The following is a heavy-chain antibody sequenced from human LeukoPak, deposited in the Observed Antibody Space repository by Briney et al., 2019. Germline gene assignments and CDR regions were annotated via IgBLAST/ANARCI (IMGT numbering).Heavy chain of an antibody. Sequence: GGSLRLSCAASGFTFDDYAMHWVRQALGKGLGWGSGISWNIGSIGYAESVKSRFTISREKAKNSLYLQMNNLRAEDPALYYCAKGVYYYDSSGYYPTFDYWGQGTLVTVSS. CDR3: AKGVYYYDSSGYYPTFDY. D-gene: IGHD3-22*01. CDR1: GFTFDDYA. V-gene: IGHV3-9*01. CDR2: ISWNIGSI. J-gene: IGHJ4*02.